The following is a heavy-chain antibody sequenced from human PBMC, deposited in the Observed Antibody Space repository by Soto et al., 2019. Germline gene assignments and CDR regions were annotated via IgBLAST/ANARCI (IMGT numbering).Heavy chain of an antibody. CDR2: ISPDNGNT. CDR3: ARALGYSGYAGMDV. V-gene: IGHV1-18*01. Sequence: QVQLVQSGGEVKKPGASVKVSCKASGYTFTIYGINWVRQAPGQGLEWMGWISPDNGNTNYAQKLQGRVTMTTDTSTSTAYMELRSLRSDETAVYYCARALGYSGYAGMDVWGQGTTVTVSS. D-gene: IGHD5-12*01. J-gene: IGHJ6*02. CDR1: GYTFTIYG.